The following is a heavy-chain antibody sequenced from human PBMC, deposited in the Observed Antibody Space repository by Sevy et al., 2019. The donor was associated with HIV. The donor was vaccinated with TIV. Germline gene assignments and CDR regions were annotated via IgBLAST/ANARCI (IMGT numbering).Heavy chain of an antibody. D-gene: IGHD2-21*02. CDR3: ARGGGYCGGDCYSIDY. Sequence: GGSLRLSCAASGFTISSYWVTWVRQAPGQGLEWVALIWYDGTIKYYADSVKGRFTISRDNSKDTLFLQMNSLTPEDTAVYYCARGGGYCGGDCYSIDYWGQGALVTVSS. J-gene: IGHJ4*02. CDR1: GFTISSYW. V-gene: IGHV3-33*08. CDR2: IWYDGTIK.